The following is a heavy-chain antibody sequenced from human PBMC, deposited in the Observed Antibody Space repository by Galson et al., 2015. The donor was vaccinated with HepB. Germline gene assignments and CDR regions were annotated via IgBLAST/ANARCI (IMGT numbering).Heavy chain of an antibody. J-gene: IGHJ1*01. CDR1: GYIFTSYG. CDR3: ARGPWFGELTGILVLQH. V-gene: IGHV1-18*01. Sequence: SVKVSCKASGYIFTSYGITWVRQAPGQGLEWVGWINPYNGGINYAQSLQARVTMTTDTSTSTAYMELRSLRSDDTAVYYCARGPWFGELTGILVLQHWGQGTLVTVSS. D-gene: IGHD3-10*01. CDR2: INPYNGGI.